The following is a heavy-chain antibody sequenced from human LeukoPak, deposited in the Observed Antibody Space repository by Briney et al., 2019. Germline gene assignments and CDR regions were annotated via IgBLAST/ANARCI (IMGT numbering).Heavy chain of an antibody. J-gene: IGHJ4*02. D-gene: IGHD6-19*01. CDR2: MSYDGSNK. CDR3: AREVAVAGTAFDY. CDR1: GFTFSSYA. V-gene: IGHV3-30*04. Sequence: GGSLRLSCAASGFTFSSYAMHWVRQAPGKGLEWVAVMSYDGSNKYYADSVKGRFTISRDNSKNTLYLQMNSLRAEDTAVYYCAREVAVAGTAFDYWGQGTLVTVSS.